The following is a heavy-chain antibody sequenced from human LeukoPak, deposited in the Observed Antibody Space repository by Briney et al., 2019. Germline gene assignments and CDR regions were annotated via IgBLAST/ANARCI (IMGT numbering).Heavy chain of an antibody. CDR2: ISWNSGSI. D-gene: IGHD2-2*01. J-gene: IGHJ5*02. V-gene: IGHV3-9*01. CDR3: AKGRAKYQLLSKHWFDP. CDR1: GFTFDDYA. Sequence: GRSLRLSCAASGFTFDDYAMHWVRQAPGKGLEWVSGISWNSGSIGYADSVKGRFTISRDNAKNSLYLQMNSLRAEDTALYYCAKGRAKYQLLSKHWFDPWGQGTLVTVSS.